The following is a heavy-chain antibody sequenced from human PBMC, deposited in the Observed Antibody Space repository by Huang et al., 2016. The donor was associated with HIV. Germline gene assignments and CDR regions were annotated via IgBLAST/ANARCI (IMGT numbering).Heavy chain of an antibody. V-gene: IGHV3-48*04. CDR3: ARESCSGGTCYLFDF. CDR1: GFTVGYVN. CDR2: ISRSSNSK. Sequence: EVQLVESGGGLVQTGTSLRLSCAASGFTVGYVNMKWVRQAPSKGVEWMYYISRSSNSKLYSDYVKGRFTISRDNARNSLDLQLKSLRVEDTAVYYCARESCSGGTCYLFDFWGQGVLVTVSS. D-gene: IGHD2-15*01. J-gene: IGHJ4*02.